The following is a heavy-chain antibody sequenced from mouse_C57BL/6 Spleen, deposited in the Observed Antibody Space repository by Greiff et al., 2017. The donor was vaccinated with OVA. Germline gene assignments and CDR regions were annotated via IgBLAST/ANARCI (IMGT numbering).Heavy chain of an antibody. V-gene: IGHV1-82*01. J-gene: IGHJ3*01. D-gene: IGHD1-1*01. CDR1: GYAFSSSW. CDR3: ANPYYYGSSSLAY. Sequence: QVQLQQSGPELVKPGASVQISCKASGYAFSSSWMNWVKQRPGKGLEWIGRIYPGDGDTNYNGKFKGKATLTADKSSSTAYMQLSSLTSEDSAVYFCANPYYYGSSSLAYWGQGTLVTVSA. CDR2: IYPGDGDT.